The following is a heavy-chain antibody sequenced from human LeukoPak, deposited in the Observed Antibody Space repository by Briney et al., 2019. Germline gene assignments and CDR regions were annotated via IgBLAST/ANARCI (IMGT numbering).Heavy chain of an antibody. CDR3: ARVAAGYFDY. CDR2: INHSGST. J-gene: IGHJ4*02. D-gene: IGHD6-13*01. CDR1: GGSFSGYY. V-gene: IGHV4-34*01. Sequence: SETLSLTCAVYGGSFSGYYWSWIRQPPGKGLEWIGEINHSGSTNYNPSLKSRVTISVDTSKNQFSLKLSSVTAADTAVYYCARVAAGYFDYWGQGTLVTVSS.